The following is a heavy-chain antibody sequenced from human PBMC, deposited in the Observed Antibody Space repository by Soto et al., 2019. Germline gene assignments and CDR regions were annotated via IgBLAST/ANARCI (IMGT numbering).Heavy chain of an antibody. CDR1: GFTFSSYS. Sequence: GGSLRLSCAASGFTFSSYSMNWVRQAPGKGLEWVSSISSSSSYIYYADSVKGRFTISRDNAKNSLYLQMNSLRAEDTAVYYCARLGYCSSTSCYDYYYYGMDVWGQGTTVTVSS. D-gene: IGHD2-2*01. J-gene: IGHJ6*02. V-gene: IGHV3-21*01. CDR2: ISSSSSYI. CDR3: ARLGYCSSTSCYDYYYYGMDV.